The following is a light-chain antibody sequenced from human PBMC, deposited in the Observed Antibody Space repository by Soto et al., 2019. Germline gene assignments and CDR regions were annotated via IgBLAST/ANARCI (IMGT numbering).Light chain of an antibody. CDR3: QQYNNWPLP. Sequence: DIVMTQTTPTLSLSQGGIATLSCRASHRVSSYLAWYQQRPGQAPRLLIYGASTRATGIPARFSGSASGTEFTLTISSLQSEDFAIYYCQQYNNWPLPVGGGGKVAIK. V-gene: IGKV3-15*01. CDR1: HRVSSY. J-gene: IGKJ4*01. CDR2: GAS.